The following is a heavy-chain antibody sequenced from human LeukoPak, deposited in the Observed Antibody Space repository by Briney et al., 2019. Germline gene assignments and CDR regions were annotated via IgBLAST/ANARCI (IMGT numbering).Heavy chain of an antibody. CDR1: GGSISSSGYY. CDR2: IYYSGST. V-gene: IGHV4-39*07. CDR3: ARDGYSYGDDAFDI. Sequence: SETLSLTCTVSGGSISSSGYYWGWIRQPPGKGLEWIGSIYYSGSTYYNPSLKSRVTISVDTSKNQFSLKLSSVTAADTAVYYCARDGYSYGDDAFDIWGQGTMVTVSS. D-gene: IGHD5-18*01. J-gene: IGHJ3*02.